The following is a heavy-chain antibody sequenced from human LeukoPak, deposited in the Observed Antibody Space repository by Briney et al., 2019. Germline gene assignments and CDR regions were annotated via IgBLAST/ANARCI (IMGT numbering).Heavy chain of an antibody. J-gene: IGHJ4*02. D-gene: IGHD3-10*01. CDR3: ARDSGPTDYFDY. V-gene: IGHV3-11*04. CDR2: ISSTGNSI. CDR1: GFTLSDYY. Sequence: PGGSLRLSCAASGFTLSDYYMTWIRQAPGKGLEWVSYISSTGNSIYYADSVKGRFTISRDNAKNSLYLQMNSLRAVDTAVYYCARDSGPTDYFDYWGQGTLATVSS.